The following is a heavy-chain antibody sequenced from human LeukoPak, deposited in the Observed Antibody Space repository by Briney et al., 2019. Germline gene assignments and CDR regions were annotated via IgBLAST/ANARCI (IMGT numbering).Heavy chain of an antibody. CDR2: IWNDGSNE. D-gene: IGHD3-10*01. V-gene: IGHV3-33*08. Sequence: GGSLRPSCAASGFTFSSYAMSWVRQAPGKGLEWVAVIWNDGSNEYYAESVKGRFTISRDTSKNTLFLQMNSLRAEDTAVYYCVRNYGSGIYGYGLEVWGQGTTVTVSS. J-gene: IGHJ6*02. CDR3: VRNYGSGIYGYGLEV. CDR1: GFTFSSYA.